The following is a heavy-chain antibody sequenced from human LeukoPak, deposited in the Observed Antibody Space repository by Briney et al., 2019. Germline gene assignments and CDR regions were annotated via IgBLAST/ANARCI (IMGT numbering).Heavy chain of an antibody. CDR1: GYTFTSYA. CDR3: ARDSMCTSCYTAYYYYGMDV. J-gene: IGHJ6*02. Sequence: ASVKVSCKASGYTFTSYAMHWVRQAPGQRLEWMGWINAGNGNTKYSQKFQGRVTITRDTSASTAYMELSSLRSEDTAVYYCARDSMCTSCYTAYYYYGMDVWGQGTTATVSS. V-gene: IGHV1-3*01. D-gene: IGHD2-2*02. CDR2: INAGNGNT.